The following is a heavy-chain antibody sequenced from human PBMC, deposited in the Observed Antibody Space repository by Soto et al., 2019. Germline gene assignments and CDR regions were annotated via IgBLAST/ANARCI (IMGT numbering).Heavy chain of an antibody. D-gene: IGHD7-27*01. V-gene: IGHV3-23*01. J-gene: IGHJ6*03. CDR3: AKLTRRHFLTSVGPSYMDV. CDR2: ISGSGGST. Sequence: EVQLLESGGGLVQPGGSLRLSCAASGFTFSSYAMSWVRQAPGKGLEWVSAISGSGGSTYYADSVKGRFTISRDNSKNTLYLQMNSLRAEDTAVYYCAKLTRRHFLTSVGPSYMDVWGKGTTVTVSS. CDR1: GFTFSSYA.